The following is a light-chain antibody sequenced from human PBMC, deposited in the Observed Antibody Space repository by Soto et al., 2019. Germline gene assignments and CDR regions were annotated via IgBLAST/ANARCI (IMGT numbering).Light chain of an antibody. J-gene: IGKJ1*01. CDR3: QQYNNYWT. CDR2: DAA. Sequence: DIQMTQSPSPLSASVGDRVTLTCRASQSISSGLAWYQQKPGKAPKLLIYDAASLESGVPSRFSGSGSATEFALAISSLQPDDFATYYCQQYNNYWTFGQGTKVDIK. CDR1: QSISSG. V-gene: IGKV1-5*01.